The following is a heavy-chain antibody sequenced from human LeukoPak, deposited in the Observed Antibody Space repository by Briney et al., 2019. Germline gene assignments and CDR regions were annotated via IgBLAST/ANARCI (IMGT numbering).Heavy chain of an antibody. CDR2: IIPIFGTA. CDR1: GGTFGNYA. Sequence: GASVKVSCKASGGTFGNYAISWVRQAPGQGLEWMGGIIPIFGTANYAQKFQGRVTITADESTSTAYMELSSLRSEDTAVYYCATFWSGYYLGSAFDIWGQGTMVTVSS. V-gene: IGHV1-69*13. J-gene: IGHJ3*02. CDR3: ATFWSGYYLGSAFDI. D-gene: IGHD3-3*01.